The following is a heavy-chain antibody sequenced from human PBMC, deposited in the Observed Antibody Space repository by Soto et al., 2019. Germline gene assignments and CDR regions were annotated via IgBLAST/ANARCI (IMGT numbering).Heavy chain of an antibody. D-gene: IGHD2-2*01. Sequence: QVQLVQSGGGVVQPGRSLRLSCAASGFTFSSYVTHWVRQAPGKGLGWVAAISHDGSNKYYADSVKGRFTISRDNSKNTLYLQMNSLRTEDTAVYYCAKGGPDCARTTCYLLVAFDIWGQGTMVTVSS. CDR1: GFTFSSYV. V-gene: IGHV3-30*18. J-gene: IGHJ3*02. CDR3: AKGGPDCARTTCYLLVAFDI. CDR2: ISHDGSNK.